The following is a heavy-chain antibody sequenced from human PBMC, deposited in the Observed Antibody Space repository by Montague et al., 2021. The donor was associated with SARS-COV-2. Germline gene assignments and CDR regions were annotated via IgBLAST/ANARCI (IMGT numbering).Heavy chain of an antibody. Sequence: TLSLTCTVSIGSISSGSYYWSWIRQPAGKGLEWIGRIDTSGSTNYXPSLKSRATISVDTSKNQFSLKLSSVTAADTAVYYCARDGYSSGWNGLHWFDPWGQGTLVTVSS. CDR1: IGSISSGSYY. V-gene: IGHV4-61*02. J-gene: IGHJ5*02. CDR3: ARDGYSSGWNGLHWFDP. D-gene: IGHD6-25*01. CDR2: IDTSGST.